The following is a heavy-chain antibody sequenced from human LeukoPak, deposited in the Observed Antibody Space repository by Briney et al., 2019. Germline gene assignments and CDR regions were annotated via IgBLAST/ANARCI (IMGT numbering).Heavy chain of an antibody. J-gene: IGHJ4*02. CDR1: GYTFSTYA. Sequence: ASVKVSCKASGYTFSTYAINWVRQAPGQGLEWMGWISAYNGHTNYTQELQGRVTLTTDTSTSTAYMELRSLTSDDTAVYYCARGSGQYGGSRRDFDYWGQGTLVTVSS. V-gene: IGHV1-18*01. CDR3: ARGSGQYGGSRRDFDY. CDR2: ISAYNGHT. D-gene: IGHD5-12*01.